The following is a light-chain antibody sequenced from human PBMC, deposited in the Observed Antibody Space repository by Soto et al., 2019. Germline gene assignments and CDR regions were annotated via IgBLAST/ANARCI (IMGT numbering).Light chain of an antibody. CDR1: QSLHTKY. J-gene: IGKJ1*01. CDR2: GGS. V-gene: IGKV3-20*01. CDR3: QHYDASQWT. Sequence: EIVLTQSPGTLSLAPGERATLSCRAGQSLHTKYFTWYQQIPGQAPRLLIYGGSNRATGIPDRFSGSGSGTDFTLTISRLEPEDFAVYYCQHYDASQWTFGQGTKM.